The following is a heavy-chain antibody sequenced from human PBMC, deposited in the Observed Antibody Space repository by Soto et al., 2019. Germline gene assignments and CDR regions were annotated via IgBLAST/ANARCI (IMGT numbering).Heavy chain of an antibody. J-gene: IGHJ3*01. CDR3: VKDRRFLEAWGAFDV. CDR2: ISWNSEVK. V-gene: IGHV3-9*01. D-gene: IGHD3-3*01. Sequence: EMQLVESGGGLVQPGRSLRLSCAASGFTFDDYAMHWVRQVQGRGLGGVSGISWNSEVKLYADRTKGRFAISRDNAKNSLYLQIDGLGVEDTAFYYCVKDRRFLEAWGAFDVWGQGTLVTVSS. CDR1: GFTFDDYA.